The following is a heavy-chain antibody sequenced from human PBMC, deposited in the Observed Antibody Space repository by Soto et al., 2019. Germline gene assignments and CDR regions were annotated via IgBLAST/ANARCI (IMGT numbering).Heavy chain of an antibody. CDR3: ARDMYSSDYFVKWFEP. Sequence: QVRLVESGGGVVQPGRSLRLSCTASGFSFSSYAMYWFRQPPGKGLEWVAVISHDGINKHYADSVKGRVTVSRDKSNHSLDLKLNSLRGEDTAMYSCARDMYSSDYFVKWFEPWGQGTLVTVSS. CDR1: GFSFSSYA. J-gene: IGHJ5*02. V-gene: IGHV3-30-3*01. CDR2: ISHDGINK. D-gene: IGHD6-19*01.